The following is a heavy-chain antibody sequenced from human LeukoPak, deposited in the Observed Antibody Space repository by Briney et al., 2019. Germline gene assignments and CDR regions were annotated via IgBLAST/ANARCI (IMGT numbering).Heavy chain of an antibody. J-gene: IGHJ4*02. CDR2: IYYSGST. CDR1: GGSISSYY. D-gene: IGHD3-10*01. Sequence: SETLSLTCTVSGGSISSYYWSWIRQPPGKGLEWIGYIYYSGSTNYNPSLKSRVTISVDTSKNQFSLKLSSVTAADTGVYYCARGNYGSGSYKNPFDYWGQGTLVTVSS. CDR3: ARGNYGSGSYKNPFDY. V-gene: IGHV4-59*01.